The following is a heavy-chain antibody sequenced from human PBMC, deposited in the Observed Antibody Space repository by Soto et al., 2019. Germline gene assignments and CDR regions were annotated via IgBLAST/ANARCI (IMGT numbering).Heavy chain of an antibody. CDR1: GCYLTNYY. V-gene: IGHV4-59*01. CDR3: ARALRGDY. J-gene: IGHJ4*02. D-gene: IGHD3-10*01. CDR2: IYYKGNT. Sequence: WGTIARIYHVSGCYLTNYYWSWIRQPPGKGLEWIGYIYYKGNTNYNPSLKSRVTMSVDTSKNQFSLNLSSVTAADTAVYYCARALRGDYWGQGTLVTVTS.